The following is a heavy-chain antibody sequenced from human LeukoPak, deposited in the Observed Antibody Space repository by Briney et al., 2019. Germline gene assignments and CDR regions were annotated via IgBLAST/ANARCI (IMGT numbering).Heavy chain of an antibody. CDR1: GFTFSSYA. D-gene: IGHD6-13*01. CDR2: ISGSGGST. V-gene: IGHV3-23*01. CDR3: AKGGQQLVRFNWFDP. Sequence: GGSLRLSCAASGFTFSSYAMSWVRQAPGKGLEWVSAISGSGGSTYYADSVKGRFTISRDNSKNTLYLQMNSLRAEDTAVYCCAKGGQQLVRFNWFDPWGQGTLVTVSS. J-gene: IGHJ5*02.